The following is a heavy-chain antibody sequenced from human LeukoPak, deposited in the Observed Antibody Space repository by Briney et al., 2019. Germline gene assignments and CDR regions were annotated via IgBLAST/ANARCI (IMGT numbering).Heavy chain of an antibody. CDR2: INPNSGGT. D-gene: IGHD6-13*01. CDR1: GYTFTGYY. Sequence: GASVKVSCKASGYTFTGYYMHWVRQAPGQGLEWMGWINPNSGGTNYAQKFQGRVTMTRDTSISTAYMELSRLRSDDTAVYYCPRYSGPTIAAAGGNWFAPGGKGPLVPVP. CDR3: PRYSGPTIAAAGGNWFAP. J-gene: IGHJ5*02. V-gene: IGHV1-2*02.